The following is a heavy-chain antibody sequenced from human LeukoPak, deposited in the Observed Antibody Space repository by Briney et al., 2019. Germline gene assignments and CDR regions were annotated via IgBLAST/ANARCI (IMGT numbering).Heavy chain of an antibody. CDR3: ARELPFDY. CDR2: ISGDGSST. J-gene: IGHJ4*02. CDR1: GFTFSSYW. V-gene: IGHV3-74*01. Sequence: QPGGSLRLSCAASGFTFSSYWMHWVRQTPGKGLVWVSRISGDGSSTTYAESVKGRFTISRDNAKNTLYLQMNTLRAEDTAAYYCARELPFDYWGQGTLVTVSS.